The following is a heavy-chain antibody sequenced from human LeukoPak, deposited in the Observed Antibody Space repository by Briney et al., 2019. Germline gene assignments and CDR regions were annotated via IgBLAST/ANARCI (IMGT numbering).Heavy chain of an antibody. Sequence: GGSLRLSCAASGFTFDDYAMHWVRQAPGKGLVWVSRINSDGSSTSYADSVKGRFTISRDNAKNTLYLQMNSLRAEDTAVYYCARVTAVAGTSVGVDAWGQGILVTVS. CDR2: INSDGSST. V-gene: IGHV3-74*01. CDR3: ARVTAVAGTSVGVDA. CDR1: GFTFDDYA. D-gene: IGHD6-19*01. J-gene: IGHJ4*02.